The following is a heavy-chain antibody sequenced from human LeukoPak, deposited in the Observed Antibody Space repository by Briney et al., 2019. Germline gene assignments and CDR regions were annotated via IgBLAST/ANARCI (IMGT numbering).Heavy chain of an antibody. V-gene: IGHV3-66*01. CDR3: VRDRGIASTGGYGMDV. J-gene: IGHJ6*02. D-gene: IGHD6-13*01. Sequence: GGSLRLSCAAAGLTVSSNYMTWVRQAPGKGLEWVSVFYNGINTYYADSVKGRFTTSRDNSRNTLYLQMNSLRAEDTAVYYCVRDRGIASTGGYGMDVWGQGTTVTVSS. CDR1: GLTVSSNY. CDR2: FYNGINT.